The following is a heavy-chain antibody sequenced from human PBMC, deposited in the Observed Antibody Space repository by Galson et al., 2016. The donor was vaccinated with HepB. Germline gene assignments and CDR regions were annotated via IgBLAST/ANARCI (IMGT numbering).Heavy chain of an antibody. V-gene: IGHV3-33*05. D-gene: IGHD3-9*01. J-gene: IGHJ4*02. CDR2: MSYDRGDN. CDR3: ARTTISRLYYFDY. Sequence: SLRLSCAASGFTFTSSGIHWVRQAPGRGLEWVAVMSYDRGDNYYADSVKGRFTISRDSSKNTWYLQMSSLRADDTAVYYCARTTISRLYYFDYWGQGALVTVSS. CDR1: GFTFTSSG.